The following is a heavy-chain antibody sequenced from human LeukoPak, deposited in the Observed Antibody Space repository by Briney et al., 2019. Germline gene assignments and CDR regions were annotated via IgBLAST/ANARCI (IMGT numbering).Heavy chain of an antibody. Sequence: ASVKVSFKASGYTFTSYDINWVRQATGQGLEWMGWMNPNSGNTGYAQKFQGRVTMTRNTSISTAYTELSSLRSEDTAVYYCARDSSSWYGRYYYYYGMDVWGQGTTVTVSS. CDR2: MNPNSGNT. CDR1: GYTFTSYD. J-gene: IGHJ6*02. V-gene: IGHV1-8*01. CDR3: ARDSSSWYGRYYYYYGMDV. D-gene: IGHD6-13*01.